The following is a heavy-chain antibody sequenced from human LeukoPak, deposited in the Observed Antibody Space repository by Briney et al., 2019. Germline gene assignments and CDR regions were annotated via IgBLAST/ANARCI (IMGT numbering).Heavy chain of an antibody. D-gene: IGHD1-26*01. CDR1: GYTFTSYY. CDR2: INPSGGST. Sequence: ASVKVSCKASGYTFTSYYMHWVRQAPGQGLEWMGIINPSGGSTSYAQKFQGRVTMTRDTSTSTVYMELSSLRSEDTAVYYCARVTPPRGIAGATTPFGYWGQGTLVTVSS. J-gene: IGHJ4*02. V-gene: IGHV1-46*01. CDR3: ARVTPPRGIAGATTPFGY.